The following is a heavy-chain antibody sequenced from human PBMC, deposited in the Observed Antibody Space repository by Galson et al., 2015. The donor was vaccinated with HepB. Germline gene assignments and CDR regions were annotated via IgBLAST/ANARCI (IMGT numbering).Heavy chain of an antibody. CDR3: AKDFRRYGLGLSWFDP. J-gene: IGHJ5*02. D-gene: IGHD3/OR15-3a*01. V-gene: IGHV3-9*01. CDR2: ISWNSGSI. Sequence: SLRLSCAASGFTFDDYAMHWVRQAPGKGLEWVSGISWNSGSIGYADSVKGRFTISRDNAKNSLYLQMNSLRAEDTALYYCAKDFRRYGLGLSWFDPWGQGTLVTVSS. CDR1: GFTFDDYA.